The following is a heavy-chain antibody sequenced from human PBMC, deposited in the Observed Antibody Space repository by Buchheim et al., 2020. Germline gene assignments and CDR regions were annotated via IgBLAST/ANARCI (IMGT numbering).Heavy chain of an antibody. Sequence: QVQLVESGGGVVQPGRSLRLSCAASGFTFSSYAMHWVRQAPGKGLEWVAVISYDGSNKYYADSVKGRFTISRDNSKNTLYLQMNSLRAEDTAVYYCASLQWELLTFDYWGQGTL. D-gene: IGHD1-26*01. CDR2: ISYDGSNK. CDR1: GFTFSSYA. J-gene: IGHJ4*02. CDR3: ASLQWELLTFDY. V-gene: IGHV3-30*04.